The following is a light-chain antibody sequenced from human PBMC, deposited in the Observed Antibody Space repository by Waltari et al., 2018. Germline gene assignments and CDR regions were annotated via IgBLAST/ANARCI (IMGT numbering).Light chain of an antibody. Sequence: QSLLTQPPSVSAAPGQQVTIPCSGSTPNAGQNYLFWFQHFVGLAPRLLIYKNLERPSGVSDRFSASKSGTSASLFIAGLRSEDEALYYCSAWDDSRGGLWVFGGGTRVTVL. J-gene: IGLJ3*02. CDR3: SAWDDSRGGLWV. V-gene: IGLV1-47*01. CDR2: KNL. CDR1: TPNAGQNY.